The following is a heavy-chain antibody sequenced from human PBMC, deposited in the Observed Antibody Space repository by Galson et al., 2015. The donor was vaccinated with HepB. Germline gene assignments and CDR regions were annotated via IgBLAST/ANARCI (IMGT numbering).Heavy chain of an antibody. CDR1: GFTFSSYS. D-gene: IGHD6-13*01. V-gene: IGHV3-48*02. CDR2: ISSSSSTI. J-gene: IGHJ6*03. CDR3: ARVPGTVYYYYYMDV. Sequence: SLRLSCAASGFTFSSYSMNWVRQAPGKGLEWVSYISSSSSTIYYADSVKGRFTISRDNAKNSLYLQMNCLRDEDTAVYYCARVPGTVYYYYYMDVWGKGTTVTVSS.